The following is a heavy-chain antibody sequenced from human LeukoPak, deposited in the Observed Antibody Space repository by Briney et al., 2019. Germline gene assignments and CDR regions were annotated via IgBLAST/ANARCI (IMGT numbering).Heavy chain of an antibody. J-gene: IGHJ6*03. D-gene: IGHD4-23*01. CDR2: IKDDGTTT. Sequence: GGSLRLSCAASGFTFTKNWMHWVRQAPGKGLVWVSLIKDDGTTTAYADSVKGRFTISRDNAKSSLYLEMNSLTAEDTAVYYCARKLLRADYYYIDVWGKGTTVTVSS. CDR1: GFTFTKNW. V-gene: IGHV3-74*01. CDR3: ARKLLRADYYYIDV.